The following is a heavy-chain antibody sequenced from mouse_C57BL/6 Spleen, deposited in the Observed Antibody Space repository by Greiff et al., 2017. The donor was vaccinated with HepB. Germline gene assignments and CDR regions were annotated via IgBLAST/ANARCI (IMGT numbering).Heavy chain of an antibody. V-gene: IGHV1-42*01. CDR1: GYSFTGYY. J-gene: IGHJ2*01. CDR3: ARSGTRENYFDY. Sequence: EVQLQQSGPELVKPGASVKISCKASGYSFTGYYMNWVKQSPEKSLEWIGEINPSTGGTTYNQKFKAKATLTVDKSSSTAYMQLTSLTSEDSAVYYCARSGTRENYFDYWGQGTTLTVSS. CDR2: INPSTGGT. D-gene: IGHD4-1*01.